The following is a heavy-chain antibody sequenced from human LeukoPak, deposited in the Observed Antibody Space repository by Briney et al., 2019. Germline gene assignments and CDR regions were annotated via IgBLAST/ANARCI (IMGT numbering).Heavy chain of an antibody. CDR3: ARKGDIVATNWFDP. Sequence: GGSLTLSCAASGFTFSDYYMSWICQAPGKGLEWVSCISSSGSTIYYADSVKGRFTISRDNAKNSLYLQMNSLRAEDTAVYYCARKGDIVATNWFDPWGQGTLVTVSS. D-gene: IGHD5-12*01. CDR2: ISSSGSTI. CDR1: GFTFSDYY. V-gene: IGHV3-11*01. J-gene: IGHJ5*02.